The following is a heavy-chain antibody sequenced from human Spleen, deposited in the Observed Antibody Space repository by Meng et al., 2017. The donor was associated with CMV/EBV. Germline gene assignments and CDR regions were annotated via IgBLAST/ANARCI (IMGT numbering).Heavy chain of an antibody. D-gene: IGHD4-11*01. CDR1: SLTGSNW. J-gene: IGHJ4*02. CDR2: IYHTGRT. Sequence: SLTGSNWWSWVRQAPGEGLEWIGEIYHTGRTNYNPSLESRLTISVDKSKNQFSLKLTSVTAADTAVYYCARSSLNYIKGTVYYFDYWGQGALVTVSS. CDR3: ARSSLNYIKGTVYYFDY. V-gene: IGHV4-4*02.